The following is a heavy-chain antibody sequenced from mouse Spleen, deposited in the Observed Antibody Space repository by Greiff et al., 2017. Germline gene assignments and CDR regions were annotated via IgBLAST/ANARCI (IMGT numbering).Heavy chain of an antibody. J-gene: IGHJ3*01. D-gene: IGHD2-2*01. CDR2: INPNYGTT. Sequence: VQLKESGPELVKPGASVKISCKASGYSFTDYNMNWVKQSNGKSLEWIGVINPNYGTTSYNQKFKGKATLTVDQSSSTAYMQLNSLTSEDSAVYYCAGDAGYDGAWFAYWGQGTLVTVSA. CDR3: AGDAGYDGAWFAY. CDR1: GYSFTDYN. V-gene: IGHV1-39*01.